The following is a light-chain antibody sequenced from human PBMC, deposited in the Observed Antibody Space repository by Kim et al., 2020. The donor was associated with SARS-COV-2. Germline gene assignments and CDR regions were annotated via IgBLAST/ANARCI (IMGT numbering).Light chain of an antibody. Sequence: DVVMTQSPLSLAVTLGQPASISCRSSHSLVNRDGNTYLNWLHQRPGQSPRLLVYQISKRASGVPDRFSGSGSGNDFTLKISGVEAEDVGIYYCLQGTQWPKTFGQGTKLEI. CDR2: QIS. CDR3: LQGTQWPKT. CDR1: HSLVNRDGNTY. V-gene: IGKV2-30*01. J-gene: IGKJ2*01.